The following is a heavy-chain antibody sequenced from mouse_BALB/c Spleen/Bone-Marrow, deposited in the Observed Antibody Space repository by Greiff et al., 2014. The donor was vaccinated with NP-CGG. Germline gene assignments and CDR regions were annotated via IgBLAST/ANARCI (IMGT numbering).Heavy chain of an antibody. V-gene: IGHV5-6*01. J-gene: IGHJ4*01. CDR3: ARHQRYYAMDY. CDR2: ISSGGSNT. Sequence: EVQLQQSGGDLVKPGGSLKLSCAASGFTFSSYGMSWGRQTPDKRLEWVATISSGGSNTYYPDSVKGRFTISRDNAKNTLYLQMSSLKSEDTVMYYCARHQRYYAMDYWGQGTSVTVSS. CDR1: GFTFSSYG.